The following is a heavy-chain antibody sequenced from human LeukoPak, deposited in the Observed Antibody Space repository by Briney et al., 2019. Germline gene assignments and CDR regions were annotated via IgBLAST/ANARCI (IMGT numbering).Heavy chain of an antibody. D-gene: IGHD3-9*01. CDR3: ARDRLYYDILTGQNWFDP. CDR2: IIPIFGTA. Sequence: GASVKASCNASGGTSSSYAISWVRQARGQGLEWMGGIIPIFGTANYAQKFQGRVTISADESTSTAYMELSSLRSEDKAVYYCARDRLYYDILTGQNWFDPWGQGTLVTVSS. V-gene: IGHV1-69*13. CDR1: GGTSSSYA. J-gene: IGHJ5*02.